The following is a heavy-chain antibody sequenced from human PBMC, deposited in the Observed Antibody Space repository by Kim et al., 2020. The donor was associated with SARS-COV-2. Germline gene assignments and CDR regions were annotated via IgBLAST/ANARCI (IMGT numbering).Heavy chain of an antibody. Sequence: GGSLRLSCAASGFTFSDYYMNWIRQAPGKGLEWVSYISSSSSYINYADSVKGRFTISRDNAKNSLYLQMNSLRAEDTAVYYCARDPRTIFGMGGMDVWG. D-gene: IGHD3-3*01. CDR1: GFTFSDYY. CDR3: ARDPRTIFGMGGMDV. CDR2: ISSSSSYI. J-gene: IGHJ6*02. V-gene: IGHV3-11*05.